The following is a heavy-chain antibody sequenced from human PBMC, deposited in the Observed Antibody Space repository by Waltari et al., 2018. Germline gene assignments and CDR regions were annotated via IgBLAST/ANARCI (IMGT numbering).Heavy chain of an antibody. Sequence: QVQLVQSGAEVKTPGASVKVSCKAYGYSFTGYYIHWVRQAPGQGREWMGRVITNSGDTNYAQKFQGRVTLTRDTSTSTGYMQLSGLRSDDTALYYCARDPAGDGFYYFDYWGQGSLVTVSS. CDR2: VITNSGDT. CDR3: ARDPAGDGFYYFDY. V-gene: IGHV1-2*06. D-gene: IGHD2-2*01. J-gene: IGHJ4*02. CDR1: GYSFTGYY.